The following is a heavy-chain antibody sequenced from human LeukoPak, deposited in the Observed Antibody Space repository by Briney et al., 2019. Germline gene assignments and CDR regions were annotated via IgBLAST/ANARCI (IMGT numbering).Heavy chain of an antibody. Sequence: GGSLRLSCAASGFTVSSNYMSWVRQAPGKGLEWVSVIYSGGSTYYADSVKGRFTISRDNSKNTLYLQMNSLKTEDTAVYYCTTDDGPLGVVAAIGLDWFDPWGQGTLVTVSS. CDR1: GFTVSSNY. D-gene: IGHD2-15*01. J-gene: IGHJ5*02. CDR2: IYSGGST. CDR3: TTDDGPLGVVAAIGLDWFDP. V-gene: IGHV3-53*01.